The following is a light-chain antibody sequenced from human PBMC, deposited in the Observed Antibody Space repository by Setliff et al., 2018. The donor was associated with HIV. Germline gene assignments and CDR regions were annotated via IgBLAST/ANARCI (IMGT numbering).Light chain of an antibody. CDR2: DVT. CDR1: SSDVGGYIY. J-gene: IGLJ2*01. Sequence: QSALTQPASVSGSPGQSIIISCTGTSSDVGGYIYVSWYQQHSGKAPKILIYDVTKRPSGVSNRFSGSKSGSTASLTISGLQAEDEGDYYCSSYTIDNSVVFGGGTKVTVL. CDR3: SSYTIDNSVV. V-gene: IGLV2-14*03.